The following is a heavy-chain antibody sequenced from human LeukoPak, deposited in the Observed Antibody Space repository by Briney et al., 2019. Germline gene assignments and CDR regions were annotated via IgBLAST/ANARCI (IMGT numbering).Heavy chain of an antibody. CDR3: ARGLPAVILYYFDY. D-gene: IGHD2-2*01. CDR1: GGSISSSSYY. CDR2: IYYSGST. J-gene: IGHJ4*02. V-gene: IGHV4-39*01. Sequence: SETLSLTCTVSGGSISSSSYYLGWIRQPPGKGLEWIGSIYYSGSTYYNPSLKSRVAISVDTSKSQFSLKLSSVTAADTAVYYCARGLPAVILYYFDYWGQGTLVTVSS.